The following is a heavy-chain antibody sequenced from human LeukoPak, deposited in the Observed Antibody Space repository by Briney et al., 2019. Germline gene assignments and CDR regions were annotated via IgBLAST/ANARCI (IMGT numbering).Heavy chain of an antibody. V-gene: IGHV3-48*01. Sequence: GGSLRLSCAASGFTFSSYSMNWVRQAPGKGLEWVSYISTSSTTIDFTDSVKGRFTISRDNAKNSLYLQMNSLRAEDTALYYCAKDNSYDSSGYPDYWGQGTLVTVSS. CDR3: AKDNSYDSSGYPDY. J-gene: IGHJ4*02. CDR2: ISTSSTTI. CDR1: GFTFSSYS. D-gene: IGHD3-22*01.